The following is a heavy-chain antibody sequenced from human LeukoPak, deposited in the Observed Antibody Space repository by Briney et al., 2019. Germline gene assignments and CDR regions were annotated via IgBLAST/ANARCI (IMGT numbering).Heavy chain of an antibody. CDR1: GYTFSDYY. V-gene: IGHV1-2*02. CDR3: ARDRLGYGEFDY. Sequence: ASLKVSCKASGYTFSDYYIHWVRQAPGQGLEWMGWINPNSGGTNYAQKFQGSVTMTRDTSISTAYMELSRLRSDDSAVYYCARDRLGYGEFDYWGQGTLVTVSS. D-gene: IGHD4-17*01. CDR2: INPNSGGT. J-gene: IGHJ4*02.